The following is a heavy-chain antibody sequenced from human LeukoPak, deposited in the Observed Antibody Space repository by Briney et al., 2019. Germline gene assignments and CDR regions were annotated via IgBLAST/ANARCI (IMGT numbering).Heavy chain of an antibody. CDR2: ISSSSSYI. V-gene: IGHV3-21*01. Sequence: GGSLRLSCAASGFTFSGYTMNWVRQVPGKGLEWVSSISSSSSYIYYADSLKGRITISRDNAKNSLYLQMNGLRAEDTAVYYCTRDRVVVVPAAFDYWGQGTLVTVSS. J-gene: IGHJ4*02. CDR1: GFTFSGYT. D-gene: IGHD2-2*01. CDR3: TRDRVVVVPAAFDY.